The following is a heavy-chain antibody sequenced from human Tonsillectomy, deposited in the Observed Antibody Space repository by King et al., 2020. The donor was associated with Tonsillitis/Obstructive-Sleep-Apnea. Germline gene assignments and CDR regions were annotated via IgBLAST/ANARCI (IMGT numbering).Heavy chain of an antibody. Sequence: VQLVESGGGLVQPGGSLRLSCAASGFTFSTYEMNWVRQAPGKGLEWIAYMSSSGSIIYYADSLKGRFTISRDNAKNSLYLEMNSLRAEDTAVYYCARDDATVTIYGMDVWGQGTTVTVSS. CDR2: MSSSGSII. CDR1: GFTFSTYE. D-gene: IGHD4-11*01. CDR3: ARDDATVTIYGMDV. J-gene: IGHJ6*02. V-gene: IGHV3-48*03.